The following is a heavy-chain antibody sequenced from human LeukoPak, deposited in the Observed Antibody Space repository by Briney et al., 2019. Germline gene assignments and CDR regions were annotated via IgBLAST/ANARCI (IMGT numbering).Heavy chain of an antibody. CDR3: ARARLLREFDY. D-gene: IGHD6-25*01. Sequence: GGSLRLSCTASGFTFGDYLMSWFHQAPGKGLEWVGLTRSKPYDGTTEYAASVKGRFTISRDNSKSIAYLQMNSLESEDTAVYYCARARLLREFDYWGQGTLVTVSS. CDR1: GFTFGDYL. V-gene: IGHV3-49*03. J-gene: IGHJ4*02. CDR2: TRSKPYDGTT.